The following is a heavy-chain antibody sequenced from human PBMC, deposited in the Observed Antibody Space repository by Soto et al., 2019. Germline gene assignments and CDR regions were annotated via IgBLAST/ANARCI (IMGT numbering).Heavy chain of an antibody. V-gene: IGHV4-30-2*01. CDR2: IYHSGST. D-gene: IGHD5-18*01. CDR3: ARGNLDTAMAIDY. J-gene: IGHJ4*02. Sequence: QLQLQESGSGLVKPSQTLSLTCAVSGGSISSGGYSWRWIRQPPGKGLEWIGYIYHSGSTYYNPYHKRRVTISVDRSKNQFSLKLSSVTAADTAVYYCARGNLDTAMAIDYWGQGTLVTVSS. CDR1: GGSISSGGYS.